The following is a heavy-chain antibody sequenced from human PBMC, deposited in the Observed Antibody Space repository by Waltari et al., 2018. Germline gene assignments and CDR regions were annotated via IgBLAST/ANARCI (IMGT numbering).Heavy chain of an antibody. CDR2: INPKSGNT. D-gene: IGHD3-3*01. CDR1: GYPFSDYD. J-gene: IGHJ4*02. V-gene: IGHV1-8*02. Sequence: QMQLVQSGAEVKKPGASVQVSCKASGYPFSDYDINWVRQATGHGLEWMGWINPKSGNTVSAQNFQDRVTITRDPSTSTVYMELSSLRSDDAAVYYCARVHYDFWSGYYIWGQGTLVTVPS. CDR3: ARVHYDFWSGYYI.